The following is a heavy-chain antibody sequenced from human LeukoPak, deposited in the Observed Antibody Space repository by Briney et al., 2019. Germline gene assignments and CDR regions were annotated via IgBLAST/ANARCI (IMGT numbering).Heavy chain of an antibody. CDR3: ARVHYGDYVGY. V-gene: IGHV3-74*01. J-gene: IGHJ4*02. D-gene: IGHD4-17*01. CDR1: GFTFSNYW. Sequence: GGSLRLSCAASGFTFSNYWMHWVRQAPGKGLVWVSRISSDGTDTSYADSVKGRFTISRDNAKNTLYLQMNSLRAEDTAVYYCARVHYGDYVGYWGQGTLVTVSS. CDR2: ISSDGTDT.